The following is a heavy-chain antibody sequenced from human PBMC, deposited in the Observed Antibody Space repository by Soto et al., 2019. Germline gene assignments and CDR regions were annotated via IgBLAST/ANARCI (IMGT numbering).Heavy chain of an antibody. V-gene: IGHV4-4*07. Sequence: QVQLQESGPGLVKPSETLSLTCSVSGGSMSTYYWSWTRQTAGGGLEWIGRVHTSGSTNYNPSLKSPVRMSVDMSRNQFSLRLTSVTAADTADYYCVRGPRYYGPRLHYYGMDVWGQGTTVTVSS. D-gene: IGHD3-10*01. CDR3: VRGPRYYGPRLHYYGMDV. CDR2: VHTSGST. CDR1: GGSMSTYY. J-gene: IGHJ6*02.